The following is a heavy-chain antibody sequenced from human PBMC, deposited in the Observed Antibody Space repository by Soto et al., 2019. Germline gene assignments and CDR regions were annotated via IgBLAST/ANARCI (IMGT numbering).Heavy chain of an antibody. D-gene: IGHD3-10*01. CDR3: ARSHPGFGVNYGMDV. J-gene: IGHJ6*02. CDR2: INHSGST. V-gene: IGHV4-34*01. CDR1: GGSFSGYY. Sequence: SETLSLTCAVYGGSFSGYYWSWIRQPPGKGLEWIGEINHSGSTNYNPSLKSRVTISVDTSKNQLSLKLSSVTAADTAVYYCARSHPGFGVNYGMDVWGQGTTVTVSS.